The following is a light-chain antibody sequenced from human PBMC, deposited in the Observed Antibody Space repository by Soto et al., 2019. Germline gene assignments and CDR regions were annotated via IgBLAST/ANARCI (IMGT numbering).Light chain of an antibody. V-gene: IGKV1-5*03. Sequence: DIQMTQSPSTLSASVGDRVTITCRASQSVDVWLAWFQQKPGQAPKVLIHNASSLDSGVPSRFRGSGSVTEFTLTITILQPDDFATHYCQHYSASSPWTFGQGTKVEIK. J-gene: IGKJ1*01. CDR3: QHYSASSPWT. CDR2: NAS. CDR1: QSVDVW.